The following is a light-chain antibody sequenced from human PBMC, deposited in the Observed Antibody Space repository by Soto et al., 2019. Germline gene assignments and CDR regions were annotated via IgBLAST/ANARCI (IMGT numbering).Light chain of an antibody. J-gene: IGLJ1*01. Sequence: QSALTQPPSTSGSPGQSVAISCTGTSSDVGGYNYVSWYQHHPGKAPKLMIYEVNKRPSGVPDRFSGYKSRNTDSLTVSGLQAEDEADYYCSSYAGSSNVFGTGTKVTVL. CDR1: SSDVGGYNY. V-gene: IGLV2-8*01. CDR2: EVN. CDR3: SSYAGSSNV.